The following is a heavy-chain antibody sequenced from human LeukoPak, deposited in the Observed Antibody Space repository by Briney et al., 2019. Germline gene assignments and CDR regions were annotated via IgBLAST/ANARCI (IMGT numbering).Heavy chain of an antibody. CDR3: ARKSVRRISMRARGYFDY. V-gene: IGHV3-9*01. Sequence: GGSLRLSCAASGFTFDDYAMHWVRQAPGKGLEWVSGISWNSGSIGYADSVKGRFTIARDNAKNTVFLQMDSLRAEDTAVYFCARKSVRRISMRARGYFDYWGQGTLVTVSS. CDR2: ISWNSGSI. CDR1: GFTFDDYA. J-gene: IGHJ4*02. D-gene: IGHD3-22*01.